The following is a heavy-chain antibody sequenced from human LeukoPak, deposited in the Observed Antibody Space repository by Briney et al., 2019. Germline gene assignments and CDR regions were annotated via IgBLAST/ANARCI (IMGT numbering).Heavy chain of an antibody. D-gene: IGHD2-15*01. J-gene: IGHJ4*02. CDR3: AKDGQIVVVVAATPFDY. Sequence: GGSLRLSCAASGFTFNNFGMNWVRQAPGKGLEWVSYISSSSSIIYYADSVQGRFTISRDNAKNSLYLQMNSLRAEDTAVYYCAKDGQIVVVVAATPFDYWGQGTLVTVSS. CDR1: GFTFNNFG. V-gene: IGHV3-48*04. CDR2: ISSSSSII.